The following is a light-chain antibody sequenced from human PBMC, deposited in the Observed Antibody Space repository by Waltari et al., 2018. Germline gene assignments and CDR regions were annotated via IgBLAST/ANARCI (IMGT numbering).Light chain of an antibody. CDR3: LVWHSTTDHHGV. V-gene: IGLV3-21*04. Sequence: SYVVTQSPSVSVAPGETARITCGGDHIGSKSVHWYQQRPGQAPVLVISYDSDRPSGIPERFSGSNSRNTATLTISWVEAEDEADYYCLVWHSTTDHHGVFGGGTKLTVL. CDR1: HIGSKS. CDR2: YDS. J-gene: IGLJ2*01.